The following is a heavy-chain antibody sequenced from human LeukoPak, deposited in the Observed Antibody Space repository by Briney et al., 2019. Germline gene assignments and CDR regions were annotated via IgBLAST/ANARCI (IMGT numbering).Heavy chain of an antibody. CDR1: GFTFSSYT. V-gene: IGHV3-21*01. CDR3: ARGGGYCGGDCYGIDY. D-gene: IGHD2-21*01. CDR2: ISGSSTYI. J-gene: IGHJ4*02. Sequence: GGSLRLSCAASGFTFSSYTMMWVRQAPGKGLEWVSSISGSSTYIYYVDSVQGRFTISRDNAKNSLYLQMNSLRAEDTAMYYCARGGGYCGGDCYGIDYWGQGTLVTVSS.